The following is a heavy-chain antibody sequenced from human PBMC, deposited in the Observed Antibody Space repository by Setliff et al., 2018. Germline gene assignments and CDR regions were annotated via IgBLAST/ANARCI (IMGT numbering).Heavy chain of an antibody. CDR3: AKPRLEFRWGFEY. D-gene: IGHD1-1*01. V-gene: IGHV3-11*03. CDR2: VTTTGGST. Sequence: LSLTCAVYGDSFSDYYWSWFRQAPGKGLEWLSYVTTTGGSTKEADSVRGRFSVSRDNSKKSVYLQINDLRAEDTALYYCAKPRLEFRWGFEYWGQGTPVTVSS. J-gene: IGHJ4*02. CDR1: GDSFSDYY.